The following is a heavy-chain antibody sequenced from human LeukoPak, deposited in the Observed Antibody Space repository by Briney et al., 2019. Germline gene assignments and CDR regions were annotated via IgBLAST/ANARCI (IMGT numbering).Heavy chain of an antibody. CDR2: VYTSGST. CDR3: ARVNLNYYYMDV. Sequence: SQTLSLTCTVSGGSISSGGYYWSWIRQPAGKGLEWIGRVYTSGSTDYNPSLKSRVTISVDTSKNQFSLKLSSVTAADTAVYYCARVNLNYYYMDVWGKGTTVTVSS. V-gene: IGHV4-61*02. CDR1: GGSISSGGYY. J-gene: IGHJ6*03.